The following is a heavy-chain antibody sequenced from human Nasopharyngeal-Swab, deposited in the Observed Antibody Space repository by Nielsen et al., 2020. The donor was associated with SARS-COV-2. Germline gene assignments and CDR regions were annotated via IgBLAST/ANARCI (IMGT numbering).Heavy chain of an antibody. V-gene: IGHV3-7*01. Sequence: GGSLRLSCAASGFTFSNSWMSWVRQAPGKGLEWVANIKQDGSEKYYVDSVKGRFTISRENAKNSLHLQMNSLRAEDTGVYYCVNGGSLDFWGQGTLVTVSP. CDR2: IKQDGSEK. D-gene: IGHD2-15*01. J-gene: IGHJ4*02. CDR3: VNGGSLDF. CDR1: GFTFSNSW.